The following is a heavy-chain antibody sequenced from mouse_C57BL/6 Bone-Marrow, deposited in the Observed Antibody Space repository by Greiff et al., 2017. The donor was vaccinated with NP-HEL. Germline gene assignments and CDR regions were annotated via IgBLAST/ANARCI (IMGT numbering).Heavy chain of an antibody. D-gene: IGHD1-1*01. J-gene: IGHJ1*03. V-gene: IGHV8-8*01. CDR2: IWWDDDR. Sequence: QVTLKVSGPGILQPSQTLSLTCSFSGFSLSTFGMGVGWIRQPSGKGLEWLANIWWDDDRYYNPTLKSRLTISKDTSKNQVFLKIANVDTADTATYYCARMDYYGSSLDVWGTGTTVTVSS. CDR1: GFSLSTFGMG. CDR3: ARMDYYGSSLDV.